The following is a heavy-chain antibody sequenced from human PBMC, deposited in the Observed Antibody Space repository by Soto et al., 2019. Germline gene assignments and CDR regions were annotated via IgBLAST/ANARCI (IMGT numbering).Heavy chain of an antibody. Sequence: QVQLVQSGAEVKKPGSSMKVSCKASGGTFSSYAISWVRQAPGQGLEWMGGIIPIFGTADYAQKFHGRVTITADESTSTAYMELRSLLSEDTAVYYWARGITGTVTYYYGLDVWGQGTTVTVSS. CDR1: GGTFSSYA. CDR2: IIPIFGTA. D-gene: IGHD1-20*01. J-gene: IGHJ6*02. V-gene: IGHV1-69*12. CDR3: ARGITGTVTYYYGLDV.